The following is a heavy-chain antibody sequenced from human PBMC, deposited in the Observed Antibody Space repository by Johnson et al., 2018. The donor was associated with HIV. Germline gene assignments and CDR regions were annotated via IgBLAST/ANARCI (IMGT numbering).Heavy chain of an antibody. CDR2: ISSDGSNR. V-gene: IGHV3-30*04. J-gene: IGHJ3*02. Sequence: QVQLVESGGGVVQPGRSLRLSCAASGFSFSSYTLHWVRQAPGKGLEWVALISSDGSNRYYADSVKGRFTISRDNSKNTLYLQMNSQRTEDTAVYYCYAFDIWGQGTMVTVSS. CDR1: GFSFSSYT. CDR3: YAFDI.